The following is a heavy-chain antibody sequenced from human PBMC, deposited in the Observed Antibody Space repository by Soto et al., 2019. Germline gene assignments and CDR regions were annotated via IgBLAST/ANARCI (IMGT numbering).Heavy chain of an antibody. J-gene: IGHJ6*02. Sequence: GASVKVSCKASGNTVPNYAIHWVRQAPGQRLEWMGWINGGNGNTYYSQKFQGRVTITRDTSASTAYMELSSLRSEDTAVYYCARESTVTTKGMDVWGQGTTVTVSS. CDR1: GNTVPNYA. V-gene: IGHV1-3*01. CDR2: INGGNGNT. D-gene: IGHD4-17*01. CDR3: ARESTVTTKGMDV.